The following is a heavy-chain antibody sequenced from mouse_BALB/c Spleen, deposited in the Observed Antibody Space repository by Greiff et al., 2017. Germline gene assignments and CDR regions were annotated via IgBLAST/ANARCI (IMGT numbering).Heavy chain of an antibody. V-gene: IGHV5-6-3*01. CDR3: AREIYYYGSSPAY. J-gene: IGHJ3*01. CDR1: GFTFSSYG. D-gene: IGHD1-1*01. CDR2: INSNGGST. Sequence: DVQLVESGGGLVQPGGSLKLSCAASGFTFSSYGMSWVRQTPDKRLELVATINSNGGSTYYPDSVKGRFTISRDNAKNTLYLQMSSLKPEDTAMYYCAREIYYYGSSPAYWGQGTLVTVSA.